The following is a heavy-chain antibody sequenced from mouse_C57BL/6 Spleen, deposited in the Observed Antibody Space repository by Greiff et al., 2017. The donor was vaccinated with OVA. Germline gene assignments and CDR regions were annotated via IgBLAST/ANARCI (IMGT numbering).Heavy chain of an antibody. CDR2: INPNNGGT. CDR3: ARGATPVARGGFDY. Sequence: VQLQQSGPELVKPGASVKMSCKASGYTFTDYNMHWVKQSHGKSLEWIGYINPNNGGTSYNQKFKGKATLTANKSSSTAYMELSSLTSEDSAVYYCARGATPVARGGFDYWGQGTTLTVSS. CDR1: GYTFTDYN. D-gene: IGHD1-1*01. J-gene: IGHJ2*01. V-gene: IGHV1-22*01.